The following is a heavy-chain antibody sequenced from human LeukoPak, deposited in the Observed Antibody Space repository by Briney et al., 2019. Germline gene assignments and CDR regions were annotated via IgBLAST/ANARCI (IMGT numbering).Heavy chain of an antibody. J-gene: IGHJ4*02. V-gene: IGHV4-59*01. CDR1: GGSISSYY. Sequence: SETLSLTCTVSGGSISSYYWSWIRQPPGKGLEWIGYIYYSGSTNYNPSLKSRVTISVDTSKNQFSLKLSSVTAADTAVYYCASAYYYGSGSSYYFDYWGQGTLVTVSS. D-gene: IGHD3-10*01. CDR3: ASAYYYGSGSSYYFDY. CDR2: IYYSGST.